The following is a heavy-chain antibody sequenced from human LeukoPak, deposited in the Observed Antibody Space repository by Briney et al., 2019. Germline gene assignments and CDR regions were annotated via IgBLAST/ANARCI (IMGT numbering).Heavy chain of an antibody. CDR2: INHSGST. D-gene: IGHD2-21*01. CDR1: GGSFSGYY. V-gene: IGHV4-34*01. CDR3: ARDTQHRLQPAEYFQH. Sequence: PSETLSLTCAVYGGSFSGYYWSWIRQPPGKGLEWIGEINHSGSTNYNPSLKSRVTISVDTSKNQFSLKLSSVTAADTAVYYCARDTQHRLQPAEYFQHWSQGTLVTVSS. J-gene: IGHJ1*01.